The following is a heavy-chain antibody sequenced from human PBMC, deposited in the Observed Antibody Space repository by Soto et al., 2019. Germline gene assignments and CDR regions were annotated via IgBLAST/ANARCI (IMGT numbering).Heavy chain of an antibody. CDR1: GFTFSAYA. Sequence: GGSLRLSCAASGFTFSAYAMNWVRQAPGKGLEWVSYISSSGSTIYYADSVKGRFAISRDNAKNSLHLQMNSLRAEDTAVYYCARDFGDPRTEYFPHWGQGTLVTV. CDR3: ARDFGDPRTEYFPH. J-gene: IGHJ1*01. D-gene: IGHD2-21*02. V-gene: IGHV3-48*01. CDR2: ISSSGSTI.